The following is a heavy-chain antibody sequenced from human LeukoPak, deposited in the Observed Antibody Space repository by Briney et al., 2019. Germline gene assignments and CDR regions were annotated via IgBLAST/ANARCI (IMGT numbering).Heavy chain of an antibody. J-gene: IGHJ6*03. Sequence: PSETLSLTCAVYGGSFSGYYWSWIRQPPGKGLEWIGEINHSGSTNYNPSLKSRVTISVDTSKNQFSLKLSSVTAADTAVYYCARLGPITMIVVVKRYYYYYMDVWGKGTTVTVSS. D-gene: IGHD3-22*01. CDR2: INHSGST. V-gene: IGHV4-34*01. CDR1: GGSFSGYY. CDR3: ARLGPITMIVVVKRYYYYYMDV.